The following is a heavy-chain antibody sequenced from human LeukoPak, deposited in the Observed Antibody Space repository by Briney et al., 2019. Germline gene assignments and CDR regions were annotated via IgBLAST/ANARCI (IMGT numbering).Heavy chain of an antibody. CDR3: ARGGPAGVATNDY. CDR2: IDSDGSIT. J-gene: IGHJ4*02. Sequence: GGSLRLSCAASGFTFSHYGMHWVRQAPGKGLVWVSFIDSDGSITNYADSVKGRFTISRDNAKNTLYLQMNSLRADDTAVYYCARGGPAGVATNDYWGQGALVTVSS. CDR1: GFTFSHYG. D-gene: IGHD5-24*01. V-gene: IGHV3-74*01.